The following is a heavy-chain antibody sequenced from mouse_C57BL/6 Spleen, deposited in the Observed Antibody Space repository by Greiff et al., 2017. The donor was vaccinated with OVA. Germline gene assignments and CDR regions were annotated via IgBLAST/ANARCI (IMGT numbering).Heavy chain of an antibody. D-gene: IGHD1-1*01. V-gene: IGHV5-4*01. CDR2: ISDGGSYT. Sequence: EVKVVESGGGLVKPGGSLKLSCAASGFTFSSYAMSWVRQTPEKRLEWVATISDGGSYTYYPDNVKGRFTISRDNAKNNLYLQMSQLKSEDTAMYYCAREGDYYGSSYVGYAMDYWGQGTSVTVSS. J-gene: IGHJ4*01. CDR3: AREGDYYGSSYVGYAMDY. CDR1: GFTFSSYA.